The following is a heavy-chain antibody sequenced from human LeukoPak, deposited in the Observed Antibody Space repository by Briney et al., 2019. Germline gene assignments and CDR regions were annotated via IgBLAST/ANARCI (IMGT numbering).Heavy chain of an antibody. CDR3: ARMSRDGYNAYYYYYMDV. V-gene: IGHV5-51*01. D-gene: IGHD5-24*01. J-gene: IGHJ6*03. CDR2: IYPGDSDT. Sequence: GESLKISCKGSGYSFTSYWIGWVRHMPGKGLEWMGIIYPGDSDTRYSPSFQGQVTISADKSISTAYLQRSSLKASDTAMYYCARMSRDGYNAYYYYYMDVWGKGTTVTVSS. CDR1: GYSFTSYW.